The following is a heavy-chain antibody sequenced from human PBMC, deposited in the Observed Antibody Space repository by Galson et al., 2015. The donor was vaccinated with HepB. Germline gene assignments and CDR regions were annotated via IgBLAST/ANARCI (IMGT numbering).Heavy chain of an antibody. V-gene: IGHV3-30-3*01. D-gene: IGHD1-1*01. CDR1: GFTFSSYA. J-gene: IGHJ4*02. CDR2: ISYDGSNK. CDR3: ARDRVWNYVDY. Sequence: SLRLSCAASGFTFSSYAMHWVRQAPGKGLEWVAVISYDGSNKYYADSVKGRFTISRDNSKNTLYLQMNSLRAEDTAVYYCARDRVWNYVDYWGQGTLVTVSS.